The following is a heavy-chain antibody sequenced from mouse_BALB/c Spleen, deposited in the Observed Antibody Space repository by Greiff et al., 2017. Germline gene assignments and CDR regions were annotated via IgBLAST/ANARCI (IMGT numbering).Heavy chain of an antibody. CDR3: ASGDYDTSWYAY. J-gene: IGHJ3*01. V-gene: IGHV14-3*02. D-gene: IGHD2-4*01. CDR2: IDPANGNT. CDR1: GFNFKDTY. Sequence: VQLKQSGAELVKPGASVKLSCTASGFNFKDTYMHWVKQRPEQGLEWIGRIDPANGNTKYDPKFQGKATITADTSSNTAYLQLSSLTSEDTAVYYCASGDYDTSWYAYWGQGTLVTVSA.